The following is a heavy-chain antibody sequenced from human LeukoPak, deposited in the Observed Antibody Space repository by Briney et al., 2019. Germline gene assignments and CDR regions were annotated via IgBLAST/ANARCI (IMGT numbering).Heavy chain of an antibody. V-gene: IGHV3-20*04. D-gene: IGHD2-15*01. CDR2: INWNGGST. CDR1: GFTFDDYG. J-gene: IGHJ4*02. Sequence: GGSLRLSCAASGFTFDDYGMSWVRQAPGKGLEWVSGINWNGGSTGYADSVKGRFTISRDNAKNSLYLRMNSLRAEDTALYYCASLGYCSGGSCYARRDYWGQGTLVTVSS. CDR3: ASLGYCSGGSCYARRDY.